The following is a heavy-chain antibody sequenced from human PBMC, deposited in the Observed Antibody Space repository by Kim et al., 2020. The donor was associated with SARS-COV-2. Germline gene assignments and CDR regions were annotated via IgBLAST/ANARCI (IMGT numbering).Heavy chain of an antibody. CDR1: GFTFSGYV. Sequence: GGSLRLSCAASGFTFSGYVMNWVRQAPGKRLEWVSAISGSGSNTYYTDSVKGRSTISRDNSKNTLYLQMNSLRAEDTAVYYCVKDRGVGGHYAYGSFDYWGQGTLVTVSS. D-gene: IGHD3-10*01. V-gene: IGHV3-23*01. CDR2: ISGSGSNT. CDR3: VKDRGVGGHYAYGSFDY. J-gene: IGHJ4*02.